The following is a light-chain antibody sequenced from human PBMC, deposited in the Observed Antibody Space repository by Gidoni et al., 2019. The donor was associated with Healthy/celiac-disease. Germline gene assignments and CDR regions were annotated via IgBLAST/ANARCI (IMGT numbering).Light chain of an antibody. CDR2: RDS. Sequence: SSALTQLLSASVALGQTARITCGGNNIGSKNVHGYKQKPGQAPVLVIYRDSNRPAGIPERFSGSNSGNTATLTISRAQAGDEADYYCQVWDSRGVFGGGTKLTVL. J-gene: IGLJ3*02. CDR1: NIGSKN. CDR3: QVWDSRGV. V-gene: IGLV3-9*01.